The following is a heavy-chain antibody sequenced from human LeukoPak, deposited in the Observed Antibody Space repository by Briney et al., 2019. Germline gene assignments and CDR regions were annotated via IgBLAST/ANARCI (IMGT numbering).Heavy chain of an antibody. Sequence: ASVKVSCKTSGYTFTGYYLHWVRQAPGQGLEWMGWINPNSGDTHSAQNFQGRVTMTRDTSISTAYMELSRLRSDDTAVYYCVSGLSTSRYFGWSYFDYWGQGTLVTVSS. CDR1: GYTFTGYY. D-gene: IGHD3-9*01. CDR3: VSGLSTSRYFGWSYFDY. CDR2: INPNSGDT. J-gene: IGHJ4*02. V-gene: IGHV1-2*02.